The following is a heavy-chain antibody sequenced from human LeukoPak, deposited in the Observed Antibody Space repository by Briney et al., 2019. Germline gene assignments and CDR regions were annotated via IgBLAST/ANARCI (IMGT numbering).Heavy chain of an antibody. Sequence: GGSLRLSCAASGFTVSSNYMSWVRQAPGKGLEWVSGINWNGGSTGYADSVKGRFTISRDNAKNSLYLQMNSLRAEDTALYYCAREYCSGGSCKNYYYYYMDVWGKGTTVTVSS. CDR1: GFTVSSNY. CDR3: AREYCSGGSCKNYYYYYMDV. D-gene: IGHD2-15*01. V-gene: IGHV3-20*04. CDR2: INWNGGST. J-gene: IGHJ6*03.